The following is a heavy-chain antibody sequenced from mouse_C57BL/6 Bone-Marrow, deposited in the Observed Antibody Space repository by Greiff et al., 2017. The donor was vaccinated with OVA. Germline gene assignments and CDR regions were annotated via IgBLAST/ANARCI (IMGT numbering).Heavy chain of an antibody. V-gene: IGHV5-16*01. J-gene: IGHJ3*01. D-gene: IGHD1-1*02. CDR1: GFTFSDYY. Sequence: EVKVVESEGGLVQPGSSMKLSCTASGFTFSDYYMAWVRQVPEKGLEWVANINYDGSSTYYLDSLKSRFIISRDNAKNILYLQMSSLKSEDTATYYCARVVGGWFAYWGQGTLVTVSA. CDR3: ARVVGGWFAY. CDR2: INYDGSST.